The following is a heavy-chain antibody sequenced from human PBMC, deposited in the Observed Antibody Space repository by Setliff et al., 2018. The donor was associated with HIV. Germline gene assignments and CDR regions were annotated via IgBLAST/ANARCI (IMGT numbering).Heavy chain of an antibody. V-gene: IGHV3-49*04. CDR2: IRSKAYGGTT. Sequence: PGKSLKISCTASGFTFGDYAMSWVRQAPGKGLEWVGFIRSKAYGGTTEYAASVKGRFTISRDDSKSIAYLQMNSLKTGDTAFYYCTRGGRGDSYYYYMDVWGKGTTVTVSS. CDR1: GFTFGDYA. CDR3: TRGGRGDSYYYYMDV. D-gene: IGHD3-10*01. J-gene: IGHJ6*03.